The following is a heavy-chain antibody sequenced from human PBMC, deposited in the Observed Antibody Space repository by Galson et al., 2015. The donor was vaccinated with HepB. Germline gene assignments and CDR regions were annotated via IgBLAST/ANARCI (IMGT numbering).Heavy chain of an antibody. V-gene: IGHV3-23*01. D-gene: IGHD1-26*01. CDR3: AKCSILASYYFYCIDV. J-gene: IGHJ6*02. CDR2: ITNTGGST. CDR1: GFRFAYYG. Sequence: SLRLSCAASGFRFAYYGMSWVRQAPGKGLEWLSAITNTGGSTYYADSVKGRFTISRDNSKNTVYLQVNSVKVEDTAVYYCAKCSILASYYFYCIDVWGQGTTVTVSS.